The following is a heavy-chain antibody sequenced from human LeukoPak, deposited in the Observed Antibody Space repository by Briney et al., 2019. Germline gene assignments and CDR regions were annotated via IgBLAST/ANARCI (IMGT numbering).Heavy chain of an antibody. CDR1: GGSFSGYY. J-gene: IGHJ4*02. Sequence: PSETLSLTCGVYGGSFSGYYWTWIRQPPGKGLEWIGEVNHSGGTNYNPSLKSRVTISVDTSKNQFSLKLSSVTAADTAVYYCARGGQWLDSFDYWGQGTLVTVSS. V-gene: IGHV4-34*01. CDR3: ARGGQWLDSFDY. CDR2: VNHSGGT. D-gene: IGHD6-19*01.